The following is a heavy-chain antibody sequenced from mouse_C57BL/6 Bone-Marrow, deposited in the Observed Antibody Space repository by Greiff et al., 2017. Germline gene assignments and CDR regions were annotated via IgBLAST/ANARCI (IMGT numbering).Heavy chain of an antibody. V-gene: IGHV1-82*01. CDR3: ARRFTTVVAFDY. CDR1: GYAFSSSW. J-gene: IGHJ2*01. D-gene: IGHD1-1*01. Sequence: QVQLKESGPELVKPGASVKISCKASGYAFSSSWMNWVKQRPGKGLEWIGRIYPGDGDTNYNGKFKGKATLTADKSSSTAYMQLSSLTSEDSAVYFCARRFTTVVAFDYWGQGTTLTVSS. CDR2: IYPGDGDT.